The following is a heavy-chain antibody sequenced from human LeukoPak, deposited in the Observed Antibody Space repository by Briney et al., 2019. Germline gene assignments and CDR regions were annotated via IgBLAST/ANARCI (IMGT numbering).Heavy chain of an antibody. J-gene: IGHJ4*02. CDR3: AKALRTSMVRGVIMPGGVDY. V-gene: IGHV3-30*18. Sequence: GGSLRLSCAASGFTFSSYGMHWVRQAPGKGLEWVAVISYDGSNKYYADSVKGRFTVSRDNSKNTLYVQMNSLRAEDTAVYYCAKALRTSMVRGVIMPGGVDYWGQGTLVTVSS. CDR2: ISYDGSNK. CDR1: GFTFSSYG. D-gene: IGHD3-10*01.